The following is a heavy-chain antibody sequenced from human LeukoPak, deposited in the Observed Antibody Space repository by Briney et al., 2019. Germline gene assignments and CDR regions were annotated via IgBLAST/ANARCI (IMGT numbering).Heavy chain of an antibody. D-gene: IGHD3-22*01. J-gene: IGHJ3*02. CDR2: INHSGST. Sequence: PSETLSLTCAVYGGSFSGYYWSWIRQPPGKGLEWIGEINHSGSTNYNPSLKSRVTISVDTSKNQFSLKLSSVTAADTAVYYCARGMKWAYYYDSSGRRDDAFDIWGQGTIVTVSS. CDR1: GGSFSGYY. V-gene: IGHV4-34*01. CDR3: ARGMKWAYYYDSSGRRDDAFDI.